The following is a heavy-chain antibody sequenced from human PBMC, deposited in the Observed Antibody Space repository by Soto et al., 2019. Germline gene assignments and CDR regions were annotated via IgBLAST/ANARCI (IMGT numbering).Heavy chain of an antibody. CDR1: GYTFTSYG. Sequence: SVKVSCKASGYTFTSYGISWVRQAPGQGLEWMGGIIPIFGTANYAQKFQGRVTITADESTSTAYMELSSLRSEDTAVYYCARVLFAYYGSGSYYKAWFDPWGQGTLVTVSS. CDR2: IIPIFGTA. D-gene: IGHD3-10*01. V-gene: IGHV1-69*13. CDR3: ARVLFAYYGSGSYYKAWFDP. J-gene: IGHJ5*02.